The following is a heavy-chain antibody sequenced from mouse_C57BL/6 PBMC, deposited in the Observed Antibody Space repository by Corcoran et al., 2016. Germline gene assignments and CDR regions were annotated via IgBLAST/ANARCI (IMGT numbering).Heavy chain of an antibody. CDR2: INPNNGGT. CDR3: ARSALLNTGVPTIVRAMDY. CDR1: GYTFTDYN. Sequence: EVQLQQSGPELVKPGASVKIPCKASGYTFTDYNMDWVKQSHGKSLEWIGDINPNNGGTIYNQKFKGKATLTVDKSSSTAYMELRSLTSEDTAVYYCARSALLNTGVPTIVRAMDYWGQGTSVTVSS. D-gene: IGHD2-5*01. V-gene: IGHV1-18*01. J-gene: IGHJ4*01.